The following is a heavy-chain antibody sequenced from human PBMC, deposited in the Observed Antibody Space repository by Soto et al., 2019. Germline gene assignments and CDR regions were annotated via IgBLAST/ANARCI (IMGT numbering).Heavy chain of an antibody. D-gene: IGHD3-3*01. CDR2: INHSGST. V-gene: IGHV4-34*01. J-gene: IGHJ5*02. Sequence: SETLSLTCAVYGGSFSGYYWSWIRQPPGKGLEWIGEINHSGSTNYNPSLKSRVTISVDTSKNQFSLKLSSVTAADTAVYYCARARDFDFWSGYSYPDWYDPWSRGTLVTVSS. CDR1: GGSFSGYY. CDR3: ARARDFDFWSGYSYPDWYDP.